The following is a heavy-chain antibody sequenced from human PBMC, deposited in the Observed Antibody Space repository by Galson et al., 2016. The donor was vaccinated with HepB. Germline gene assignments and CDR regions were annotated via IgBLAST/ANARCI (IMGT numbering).Heavy chain of an antibody. CDR1: GFPFSTYA. D-gene: IGHD2-15*01. CDR3: AKRLGAAAWYFDL. Sequence: SLRLSCAASGFPFSTYAMSWVRRAPGKGLEWVSAISGSGLSTYYADSVRGRFSISRDNSKNTLYMQMDSLRAEDAAIYYCAKRLGAAAWYFDLWGRGTLVTVTS. J-gene: IGHJ2*01. CDR2: ISGSGLST. V-gene: IGHV3-23*01.